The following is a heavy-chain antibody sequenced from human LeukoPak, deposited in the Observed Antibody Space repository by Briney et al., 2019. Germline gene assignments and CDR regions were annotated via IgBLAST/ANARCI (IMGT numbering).Heavy chain of an antibody. V-gene: IGHV1-69*04. D-gene: IGHD2-15*01. J-gene: IGHJ5*02. CDR2: IIPILGIA. CDR1: GGTFSSYA. CDR3: ARDLGSGGSFRPTP. Sequence: SVKASCKASGGTFSSYAISWVRQAPGQGLEWMGRIIPILGIANYAQKFQGRVTITADKSTSTAYMELSSLRSEDTAVYYCARDLGSGGSFRPTPWGQGTLVTVSS.